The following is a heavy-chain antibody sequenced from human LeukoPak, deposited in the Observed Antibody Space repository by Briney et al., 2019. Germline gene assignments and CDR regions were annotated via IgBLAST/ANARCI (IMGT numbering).Heavy chain of an antibody. CDR1: GFTFSSYG. Sequence: GGSLRLSCAASGFTFSSYGVHWVRQAPGKGLEWVAVIWYDGSNKYYADSVKGRFTISRDNSKNTLYLQMDSLRAEDTAVYYCAKDRGYSYGFFDYWGQGTLVTVSS. V-gene: IGHV3-33*06. J-gene: IGHJ4*02. D-gene: IGHD5-18*01. CDR2: IWYDGSNK. CDR3: AKDRGYSYGFFDY.